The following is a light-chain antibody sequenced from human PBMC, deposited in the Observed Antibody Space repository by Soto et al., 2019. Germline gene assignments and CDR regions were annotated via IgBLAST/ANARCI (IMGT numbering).Light chain of an antibody. CDR2: DAS. CDR3: QQYNNWPFT. J-gene: IGKJ2*01. Sequence: EIVMTQSPATLAVSPGERATLSCRASQSVNSNLAWYQQKPGQAPRLLIYDASTWAPGVPARFSGSWSGTEFTLTISSLRSEDFAVYYCQQYNNWPFTFGQGTKLEIK. CDR1: QSVNSN. V-gene: IGKV3-15*01.